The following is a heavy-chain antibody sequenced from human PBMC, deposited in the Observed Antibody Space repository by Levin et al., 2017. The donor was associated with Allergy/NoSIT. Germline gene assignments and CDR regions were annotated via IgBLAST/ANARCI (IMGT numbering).Heavy chain of an antibody. CDR1: GFTFSDYY. V-gene: IGHV3-11*01. Sequence: RSGGSLRLSCAASGFTFSDYYMSWIRQAPGKGLEWVSYISSSGSTIYYADSVKGRFTISRDNAKNSLYLQMNSLRAEDTAVYYCARVPLTTYYDFWSGYEYYFDYWGQGTLVTVSS. CDR2: ISSSGSTI. CDR3: ARVPLTTYYDFWSGYEYYFDY. J-gene: IGHJ4*02. D-gene: IGHD3-3*01.